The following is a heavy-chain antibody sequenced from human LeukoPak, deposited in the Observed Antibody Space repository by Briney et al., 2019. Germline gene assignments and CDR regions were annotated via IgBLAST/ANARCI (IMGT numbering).Heavy chain of an antibody. V-gene: IGHV4-59*01. Sequence: SETLSLTCTVSGGSISRYYWSWIRQPPGKGLEWIGYIYYSGSTNYNPSLKSRVTISVDTSKNQFSLKLSSVTAADTAVYYCARMITVFPPHLDYWGQGTLVTVSS. CDR3: ARMITVFPPHLDY. J-gene: IGHJ4*02. D-gene: IGHD1-20*01. CDR1: GGSISRYY. CDR2: IYYSGST.